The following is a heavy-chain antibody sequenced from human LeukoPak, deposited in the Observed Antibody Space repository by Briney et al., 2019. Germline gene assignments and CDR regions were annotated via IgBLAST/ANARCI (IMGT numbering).Heavy chain of an antibody. CDR2: ISWNSGSI. J-gene: IGHJ4*02. Sequence: GGSLRLSCAGSGFIFNNYAMHWVRQPPGKGLEWVSGISWNSGSIDYADSVKGRFTISRDNAKNSLYLQMNSLRVEATAVYYCSMDLSGAHDYWGQGSVVTVSS. CDR3: SMDLSGAHDY. V-gene: IGHV3-9*01. CDR1: GFIFNNYA. D-gene: IGHD4-17*01.